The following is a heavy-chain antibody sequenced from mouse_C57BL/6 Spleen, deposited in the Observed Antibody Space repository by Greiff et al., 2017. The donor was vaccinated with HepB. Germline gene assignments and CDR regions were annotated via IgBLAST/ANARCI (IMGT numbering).Heavy chain of an antibody. V-gene: IGHV1-69*01. CDR3: ATYSNYGGFAY. J-gene: IGHJ3*01. D-gene: IGHD2-5*01. CDR2: IDPSDSYT. Sequence: VKLQQPGAELVMPGASVKLSCKASGYTFTSYWMHWVKQRPGQGLEWIGEIDPSDSYTNYNQKFKGKSTLTVDKSSSTAYMQLSSLTSEDSAVYYCATYSNYGGFAYWGQGTLVTVSA. CDR1: GYTFTSYW.